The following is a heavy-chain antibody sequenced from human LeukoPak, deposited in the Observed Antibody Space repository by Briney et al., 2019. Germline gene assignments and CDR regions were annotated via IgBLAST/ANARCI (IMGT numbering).Heavy chain of an antibody. CDR2: IDEYGATI. J-gene: IGHJ4*02. D-gene: IGHD5-12*01. CDR1: GFTFSRYW. V-gene: IGHV3-74*01. Sequence: GGSLRLSCAASGFTFSRYWMHWVRQAPGKGLVWVSRIDEYGATINYADSVKGRFTISRNNAGDTLFLQMNSLRAEDTGVYYCATDLSGRQDYWGQGTLVTVSS. CDR3: ATDLSGRQDY.